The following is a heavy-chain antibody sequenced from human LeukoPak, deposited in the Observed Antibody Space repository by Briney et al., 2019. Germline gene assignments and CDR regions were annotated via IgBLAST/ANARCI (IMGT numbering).Heavy chain of an antibody. V-gene: IGHV3-30*02. CDR2: IRYDGSNT. CDR1: GFTFSSYW. Sequence: PGGSLRLSCAASGFTFSSYWMSWVRQAPGKGLEWVALIRYDGSNTYYADSVKGRFTISRDNSKNTLYLQMNSLRAEDTAVYYCAKGVDYYYYYMDVWGKGTTVTVSS. J-gene: IGHJ6*03. CDR3: AKGVDYYYYYMDV.